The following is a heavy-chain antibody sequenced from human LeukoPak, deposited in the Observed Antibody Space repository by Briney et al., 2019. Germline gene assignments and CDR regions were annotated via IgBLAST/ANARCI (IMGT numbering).Heavy chain of an antibody. V-gene: IGHV3-30-3*01. CDR1: GFTFSSYA. CDR3: ARGVRGAFDI. Sequence: GRSLRLSCAASGFTFSSYAMHWVRQAPGKGLEWVAVISYDGSNKYYADSVKGRFTISRDNSKNTLYLQMNSLRAEDTAVYYCARGVRGAFDIWGQGTMVTVSS. J-gene: IGHJ3*02. CDR2: ISYDGSNK.